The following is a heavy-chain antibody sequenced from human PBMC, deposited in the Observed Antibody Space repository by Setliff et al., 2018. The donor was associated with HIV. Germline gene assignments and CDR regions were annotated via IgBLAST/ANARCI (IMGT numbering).Heavy chain of an antibody. Sequence: SETLSLTCTVSGGSISSNSYYWGWIRQPPGKGLEWIGSIYHSGRTYYSPSLNSRFTISVDTSKNQFSLKLRSVTAADTAVYYCARQPLYNDYDWRSYYFDYWGQGSLVTVSS. CDR2: IYHSGRT. V-gene: IGHV4-39*01. J-gene: IGHJ4*02. CDR1: GGSISSNSYY. D-gene: IGHD5-12*01. CDR3: ARQPLYNDYDWRSYYFDY.